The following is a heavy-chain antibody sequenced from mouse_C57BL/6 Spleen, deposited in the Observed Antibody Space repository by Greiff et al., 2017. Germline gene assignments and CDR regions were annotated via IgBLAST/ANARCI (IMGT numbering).Heavy chain of an antibody. CDR3: ARGTLSYYGNLYYAMDD. CDR2: IYPGDGDT. CDR1: GYAFSSSW. Sequence: QVQLKESGPELVKPGASVKISCKASGYAFSSSWMNWVKQRPGKGLEWIGRIYPGDGDTNYHGKFKGKATLTADKSSSTAYMQRSSLTSEDSAVYFCARGTLSYYGNLYYAMDDWGQGTSVTVSS. V-gene: IGHV1-82*01. J-gene: IGHJ4*01. D-gene: IGHD2-1*01.